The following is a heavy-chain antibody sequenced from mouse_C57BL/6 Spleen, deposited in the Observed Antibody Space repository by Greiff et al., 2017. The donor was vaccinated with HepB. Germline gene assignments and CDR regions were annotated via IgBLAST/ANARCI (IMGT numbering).Heavy chain of an antibody. CDR1: GYTFTDYY. Sequence: VQLQQSGPVLVKPGASVKMSCKASGYTFTDYYMNWVKQSHGKSLEWIGVINPYNGGTSYNQKFKGKATLTVDKSSSTAYMELNSLTSEDSAVYYCARRPIYDGSSYDYFDYWGQGTTLTVSS. CDR2: INPYNGGT. V-gene: IGHV1-19*01. D-gene: IGHD1-1*01. CDR3: ARRPIYDGSSYDYFDY. J-gene: IGHJ2*01.